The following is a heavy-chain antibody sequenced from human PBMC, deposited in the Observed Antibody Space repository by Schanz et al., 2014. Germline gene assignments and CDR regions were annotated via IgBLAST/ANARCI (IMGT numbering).Heavy chain of an antibody. Sequence: EVQLVESGGGLVKPGGSLRLSCATSGLTFTSAWMSWVRQAPGKGLEWVGRIKGKTDGGTADYAAPMKGRFTISRDDSKNTLFLQMNSLETEDTAVYYCTTDNGLFAFDFWGQGTMVTVSS. V-gene: IGHV3-15*01. CDR1: GLTFTSAW. J-gene: IGHJ3*01. CDR3: TTDNGLFAFDF. D-gene: IGHD2-8*01. CDR2: IKGKTDGGTA.